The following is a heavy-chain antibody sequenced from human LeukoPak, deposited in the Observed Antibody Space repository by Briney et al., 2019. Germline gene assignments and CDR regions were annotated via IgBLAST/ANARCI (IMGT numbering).Heavy chain of an antibody. CDR3: ARDPRWLTPDCTSTSCYENYFAP. CDR1: GYSISSGYQ. Sequence: PSETLSLTCAVSGYSISSGYQWAWIRQPPGRGLEWIGSVHHNAGVHYNPSLRSRVTISVDASKNHFSLKLSSVTVADTAVYFCARDPRWLTPDCTSTSCYENYFAPWGQGTLVTVSS. D-gene: IGHD2-2*01. J-gene: IGHJ5*02. CDR2: VHHNAGV. V-gene: IGHV4-38-2*02.